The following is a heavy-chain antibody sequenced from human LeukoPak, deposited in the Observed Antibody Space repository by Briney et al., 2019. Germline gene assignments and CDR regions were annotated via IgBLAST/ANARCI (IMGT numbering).Heavy chain of an antibody. CDR3: ARASGIAAAGRYNWFDP. D-gene: IGHD6-13*01. CDR1: GVSISSGSYY. CDR2: IYYSGST. Sequence: SETLSLTCTVSGVSISSGSYYWSWIRQPPGKGLEWIGYIYYSGSTNYNPSLQSRVTISVDTSKNQFSLKLSSVTAADTAVYYCARASGIAAAGRYNWFDPWGQGTLVTVSS. J-gene: IGHJ5*02. V-gene: IGHV4-61*01.